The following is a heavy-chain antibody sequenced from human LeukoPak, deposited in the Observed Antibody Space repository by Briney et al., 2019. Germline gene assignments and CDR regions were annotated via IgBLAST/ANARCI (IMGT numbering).Heavy chain of an antibody. Sequence: GESLKISCKGSGYSFTSYWIGWVRQMPGKGLEWMGIIYPGDSDTRYSPSFQGQVTISADKSISTAYLQWSSLKASDTAMYYCARLSGYFRVVIDGWFDPWGQGTLVTVSS. V-gene: IGHV5-51*01. CDR2: IYPGDSDT. D-gene: IGHD3-3*01. CDR3: ARLSGYFRVVIDGWFDP. J-gene: IGHJ5*02. CDR1: GYSFTSYW.